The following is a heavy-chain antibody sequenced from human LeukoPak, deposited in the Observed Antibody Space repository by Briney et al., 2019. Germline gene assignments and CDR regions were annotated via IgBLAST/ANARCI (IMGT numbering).Heavy chain of an antibody. CDR3: ASRLPGVEWEEVNYYYYYYGMDV. J-gene: IGHJ6*02. V-gene: IGHV1-2*02. CDR2: INPNSGGT. Sequence: GASVKVSCKASGYTFTGYYMHWVRQAPGQGLEWMGWINPNSGGTNYAQKFQGRVTMTRNTSVSTAYMELSSLRSEDTAVYYCASRLPGVEWEEVNYYYYYYGMDVWGQGTTVTVSS. CDR1: GYTFTGYY. D-gene: IGHD1-26*01.